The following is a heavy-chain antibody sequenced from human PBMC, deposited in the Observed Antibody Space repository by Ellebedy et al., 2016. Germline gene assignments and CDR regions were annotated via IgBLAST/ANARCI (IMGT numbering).Heavy chain of an antibody. CDR3: ARESIAVAGTALDY. V-gene: IGHV3-21*01. D-gene: IGHD6-19*01. J-gene: IGHJ4*02. CDR2: ISSSSSYI. Sequence: GGSLRLXXAASGFTFSSYSMNWVRQAPGKGLEWVSSISSSSSYIYYADSVKGRFTISRDNAKNSLYLQMNSLRAEDTAVYYCARESIAVAGTALDYWGQGTLVTVSS. CDR1: GFTFSSYS.